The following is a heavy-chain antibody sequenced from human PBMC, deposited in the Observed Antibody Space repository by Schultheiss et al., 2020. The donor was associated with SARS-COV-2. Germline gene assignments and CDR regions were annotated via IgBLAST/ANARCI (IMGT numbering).Heavy chain of an antibody. CDR2: IYWDDDK. V-gene: IGHV2-5*02. J-gene: IGHJ4*02. CDR1: GFSLSTSGVG. D-gene: IGHD4-17*01. Sequence: SGPTLVKPTQTLTLTCTFSGFSLSTSGVGVGWIRQPPGKALEWLALIYWDDDKRYSPSLKSRLTISKDTSKSQVVLTMTNMDPVDTATYYCARILSTVTTKYYFDYWGQGTLVTVSS. CDR3: ARILSTVTTKYYFDY.